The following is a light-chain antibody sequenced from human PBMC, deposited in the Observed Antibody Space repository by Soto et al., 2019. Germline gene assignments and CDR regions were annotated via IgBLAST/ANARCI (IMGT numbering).Light chain of an antibody. Sequence: QSVLTQPPSASGTPGQRVSISCSGSTSNIGRNTVHWYQQFPGTAPKLLIYANNLRPSGVPDRFSGSTSGTSASPAISGLQSEDEADYYCAAWDDSLNGVVFGGGTKLTVL. J-gene: IGLJ2*01. CDR3: AAWDDSLNGVV. CDR1: TSNIGRNT. V-gene: IGLV1-44*01. CDR2: ANN.